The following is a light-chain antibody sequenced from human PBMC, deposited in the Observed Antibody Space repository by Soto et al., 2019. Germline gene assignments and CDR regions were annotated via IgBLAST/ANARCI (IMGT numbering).Light chain of an antibody. CDR2: EVS. CDR3: SSYTTTNTYV. V-gene: IGLV2-14*01. CDR1: SSDVGGYNY. Sequence: QPALTQPASVSGSPGQSITISCTGTSSDVGGYNYVSWSQQHPGKAPKLMIYEVSNRPSGVSNRFSGSKSGNTASLTISGLQAEDEADYYCSSYTTTNTYVFGTGTKLTVL. J-gene: IGLJ1*01.